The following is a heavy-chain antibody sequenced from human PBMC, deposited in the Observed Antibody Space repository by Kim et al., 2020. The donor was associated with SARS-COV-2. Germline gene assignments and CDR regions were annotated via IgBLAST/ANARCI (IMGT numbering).Heavy chain of an antibody. Sequence: SETLSLTCTVSDDSITTFFWSWFRQPPGKGLEWLGDVFYSGRTNFNPSLKSRVTMSVDTSKNQLSLKLSSVTAADTAVYYCARGPRGDGSGNHDFWGQGTLVTVSS. V-gene: IGHV4-59*01. CDR1: DDSITTFF. J-gene: IGHJ4*02. CDR2: VFYSGRT. CDR3: ARGPRGDGSGNHDF. D-gene: IGHD3-10*01.